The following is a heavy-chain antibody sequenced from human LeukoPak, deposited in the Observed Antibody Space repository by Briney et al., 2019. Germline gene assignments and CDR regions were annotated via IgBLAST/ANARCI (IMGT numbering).Heavy chain of an antibody. V-gene: IGHV1-69*13. J-gene: IGHJ6*03. CDR3: ARGNSYFDFWSGYPTSDYYMDV. D-gene: IGHD3-3*01. CDR1: GGTFSSYA. Sequence: SVKVSCKASGGTFSSYAISWVRQAPGQGLEWMGVIIPIFGTANYAQKFQGRVTITADESTSTAYMELSSLRSEDTAVYYCARGNSYFDFWSGYPTSDYYMDVCGKGTTVTVSS. CDR2: IIPIFGTA.